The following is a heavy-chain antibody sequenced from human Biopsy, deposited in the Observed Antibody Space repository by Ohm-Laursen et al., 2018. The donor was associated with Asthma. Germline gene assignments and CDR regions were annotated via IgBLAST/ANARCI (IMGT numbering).Heavy chain of an antibody. CDR1: GDAMSTSGSY. V-gene: IGHV4-39*02. CDR2: IYYSGRT. CDR3: ARAVSSSSYWYFDL. J-gene: IGHJ2*01. D-gene: IGHD6-6*01. Sequence: SQTLSLTCIVSGDAMSTSGSYWGWIRQSPGKGLEWIGSIYYSGRTYYNPSLASRVTISADPSKNHFSLKVTSVTAADTAVYYCARAVSSSSYWYFDLWGRGDLVTVSS.